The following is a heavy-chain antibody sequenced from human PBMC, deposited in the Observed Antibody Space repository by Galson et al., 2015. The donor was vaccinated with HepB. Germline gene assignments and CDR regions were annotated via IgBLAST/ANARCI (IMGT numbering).Heavy chain of an antibody. Sequence: SLRLSCAASGFTFNRYWMHWVRQAPGKGLVWVARINNDGSGTTYADAVKGRFTISRDNAKNKLSLEMNSLRDDDTAMYYCVRGSPGSWFYSFDFWGQGTLVSVSS. J-gene: IGHJ4*03. CDR1: GFTFNRYW. D-gene: IGHD6-13*01. CDR2: INNDGSGT. V-gene: IGHV3-74*01. CDR3: VRGSPGSWFYSFDF.